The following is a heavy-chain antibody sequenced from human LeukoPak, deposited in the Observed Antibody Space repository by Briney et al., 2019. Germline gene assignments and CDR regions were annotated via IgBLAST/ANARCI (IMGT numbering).Heavy chain of an antibody. Sequence: PGGSLRLSCAASGFTFSSYAMNWVRQAPGKGLEWVSGITGSGGGTYYADSVKGRFTISRDNSKNTLYLQMNSLRAEDTAVYYCSKGGSGWYGDYWGQGTLVTVSS. CDR2: ITGSGGGT. CDR1: GFTFSSYA. CDR3: SKGGSGWYGDY. D-gene: IGHD6-19*01. J-gene: IGHJ4*02. V-gene: IGHV3-23*01.